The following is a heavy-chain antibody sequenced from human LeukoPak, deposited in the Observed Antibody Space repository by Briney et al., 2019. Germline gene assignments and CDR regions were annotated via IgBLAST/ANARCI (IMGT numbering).Heavy chain of an antibody. CDR2: INPNSGGT. CDR3: AKCALNGDPYDAFDV. J-gene: IGHJ3*01. CDR1: GYTFTGYY. V-gene: IGHV1-2*02. Sequence: ASVKVSCKASGYTFTGYYMHWVRQAPGQGLEWMGWINPNSGGTKYAQKFQGRVTMTRDTSISTAYMELSRLRSDDTAVYYCAKCALNGDPYDAFDVWGQGTMVTVSS. D-gene: IGHD2-8*01.